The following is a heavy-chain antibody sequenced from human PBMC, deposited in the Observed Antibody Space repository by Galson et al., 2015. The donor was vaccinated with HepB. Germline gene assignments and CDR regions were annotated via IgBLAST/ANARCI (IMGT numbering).Heavy chain of an antibody. D-gene: IGHD5-24*01. J-gene: IGHJ4*02. V-gene: IGHV3-30-3*01. CDR3: GSAPRLLQLPDS. Sequence: SLRPSCAASGITFSISVLYLVRQAPVMRLVWVAAVSPDASNKHYADSVEGRFTISRDNPKLTLYLQINSLRAEDTAVYYCGSAPRLLQLPDSWGQGTLVTVSS. CDR1: GITFSISV. CDR2: VSPDASNK.